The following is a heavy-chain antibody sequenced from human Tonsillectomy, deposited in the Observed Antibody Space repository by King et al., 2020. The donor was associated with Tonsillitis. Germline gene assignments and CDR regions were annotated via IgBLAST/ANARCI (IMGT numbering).Heavy chain of an antibody. D-gene: IGHD3/OR15-3a*01. CDR2: ISYSGST. CDR1: GASISNGDYY. Sequence: VQLQESGPGLVKPSQTLSLTCTVSGASISNGDYYWSWIRQHPGKGLEWIGYISYSGSTYYDPSLQSRVTMSVDTSKNQFSLKLSSVAAADSAVYYCASYSYTFWSGIVWGQGTLVTVSS. J-gene: IGHJ4*02. CDR3: ASYSYTFWSGIV. V-gene: IGHV4-31*03.